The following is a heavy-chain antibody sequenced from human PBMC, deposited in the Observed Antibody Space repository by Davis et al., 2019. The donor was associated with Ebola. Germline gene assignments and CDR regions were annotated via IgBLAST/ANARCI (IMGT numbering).Heavy chain of an antibody. V-gene: IGHV1-3*01. CDR1: GYSFTNYA. CDR3: ARDLEANIGDVGTPMF. J-gene: IGHJ4*02. Sequence: AASVKVSCKASGYSFTNYAMQWVRQAPGQSLVWIGWIKGVNGKTKYSQKFQGRVTLTRDTSATIGYMQLSGLKSEDTAVYYCARDLEANIGDVGTPMFWGQGTLVSVSS. CDR2: IKGVNGKT. D-gene: IGHD3-10*02.